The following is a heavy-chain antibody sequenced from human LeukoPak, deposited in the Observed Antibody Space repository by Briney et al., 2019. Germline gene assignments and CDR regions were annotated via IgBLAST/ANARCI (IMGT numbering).Heavy chain of an antibody. CDR1: GGSISSYY. J-gene: IGHJ4*02. CDR3: ARSWRRSSGYYYFDY. CDR2: IYYSGST. D-gene: IGHD3-22*01. V-gene: IGHV4-59*01. Sequence: PSETLSLTCTVSGGSISSYYWSWIRQPPGKGLEWIGYIYYSGSTNYNPSLKSRVTISVDTSKNQSSLKLSSVTAADTAVYYCARSWRRSSGYYYFDYWGQGTLVTVSS.